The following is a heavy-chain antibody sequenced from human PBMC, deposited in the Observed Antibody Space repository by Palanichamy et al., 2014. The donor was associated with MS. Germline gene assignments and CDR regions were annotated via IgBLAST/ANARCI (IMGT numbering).Heavy chain of an antibody. D-gene: IGHD6-19*01. CDR2: IYYSGGT. J-gene: IGHJ4*02. Sequence: QLLLQESGPGLVKPSETLSLTCTVSGGSISSSSYYWGWVRQPPGKGLEWIGSIYYSGGTYYNPSLKSRVTISVDTSKNQFSLKLTSLTAADTAVYYCAAPSSGYYFDYWGQGTLVTVSS. V-gene: IGHV4-39*01. CDR3: AAPSSGYYFDY. CDR1: GGSISSSSYY.